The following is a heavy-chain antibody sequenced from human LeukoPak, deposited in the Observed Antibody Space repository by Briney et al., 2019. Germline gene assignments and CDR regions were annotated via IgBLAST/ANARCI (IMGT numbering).Heavy chain of an antibody. Sequence: KASETLSLTCAVSGGSISSSNWWSWVRQPPGKGLEWIGEIYHSGSTNYNPSLKSRVTISVDTSKNRFSLKLSSVTAADTAVYYCARGGFIGFTIFGVVIIHAFDYWGQGTLVTVSS. CDR2: IYHSGST. D-gene: IGHD3-3*01. V-gene: IGHV4-4*02. CDR1: GGSISSSNW. CDR3: ARGGFIGFTIFGVVIIHAFDY. J-gene: IGHJ4*02.